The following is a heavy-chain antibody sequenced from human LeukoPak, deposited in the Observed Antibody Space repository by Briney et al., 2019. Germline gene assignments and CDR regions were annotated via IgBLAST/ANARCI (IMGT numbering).Heavy chain of an antibody. J-gene: IGHJ4*02. V-gene: IGHV4-39*01. CDR1: GGSISSYY. CDR3: ARPSRELHFDY. D-gene: IGHD1-26*01. CDR2: IYYSGST. Sequence: KSSETLSLTCTVSGGSISSYYWGWIRQPPGKGLEWIGSIYYSGSTYYNPSLKSRVTISVDTSKNQFSLKLSSVTAADTAVYYCARPSRELHFDYWGQGTLVTVSS.